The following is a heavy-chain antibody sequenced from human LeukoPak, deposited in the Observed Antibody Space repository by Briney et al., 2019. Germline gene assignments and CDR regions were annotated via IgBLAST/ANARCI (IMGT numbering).Heavy chain of an antibody. CDR2: ISGSSTYI. D-gene: IGHD5-12*01. J-gene: IGHJ4*02. Sequence: PGGSLRLSCVVSGFSFSSYGMNWVRQAPGKGLEWVSSISGSSTYIYYADSVKGRFTISRDNAKNTLYLQMNSLRVEDTAVYYCAREGRVSGYDFDCWGQETLVTVSS. V-gene: IGHV3-21*01. CDR3: AREGRVSGYDFDC. CDR1: GFSFSSYG.